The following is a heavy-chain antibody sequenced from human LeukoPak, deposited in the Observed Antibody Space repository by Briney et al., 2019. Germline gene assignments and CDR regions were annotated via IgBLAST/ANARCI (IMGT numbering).Heavy chain of an antibody. J-gene: IGHJ6*02. CDR1: GFTFSDYY. CDR2: ISLSGSTV. CDR3: ARDFTHAAVVIYYYGLDV. Sequence: GGSLRLSCAASGFTFSDYYMSWVRQAPGKGLEWVSYISLSGSTVYYADSVKGRFTISRDNAKNSLYLQMNSLRAEDTAVYYCARDFTHAAVVIYYYGLDVWGQGTTVTVSS. V-gene: IGHV3-11*04. D-gene: IGHD2-21*01.